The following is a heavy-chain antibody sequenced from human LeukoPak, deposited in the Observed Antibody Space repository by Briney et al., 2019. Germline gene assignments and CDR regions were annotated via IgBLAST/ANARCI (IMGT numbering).Heavy chain of an antibody. Sequence: ASVKVSCKASGYTFTNYGISWVRQAPGQGLEWMGWISAYNGNTNYAQKLQGRVTMTTDTSTSTAYMELRSLRSDDTAVYYCARVRALYYYDSSGYLDYWGQGTLVTVSS. CDR2: ISAYNGNT. J-gene: IGHJ4*02. CDR1: GYTFTNYG. V-gene: IGHV1-18*01. D-gene: IGHD3-22*01. CDR3: ARVRALYYYDSSGYLDY.